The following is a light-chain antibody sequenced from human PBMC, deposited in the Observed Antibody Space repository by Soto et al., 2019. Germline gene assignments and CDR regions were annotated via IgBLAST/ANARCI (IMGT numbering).Light chain of an antibody. V-gene: IGKV1-12*01. CDR1: QGISSW. CDR2: AAS. Sequence: DIQMTQSPSSVSSSVGDIFTITCGASQGISSWLAWYQQKSGTAPKLLIYAASTLHTGVPSRFSGRGSGTDFTLTINNLQREDFADYFCQQTYSNLWTFGQGTKVDIK. J-gene: IGKJ1*01. CDR3: QQTYSNLWT.